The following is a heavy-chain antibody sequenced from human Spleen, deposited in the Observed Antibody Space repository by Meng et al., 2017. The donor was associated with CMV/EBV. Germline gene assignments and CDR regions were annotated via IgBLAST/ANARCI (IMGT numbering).Heavy chain of an antibody. CDR1: GGTFSSYA. CDR2: IIPIFGTA. V-gene: IGHV1-69*05. D-gene: IGHD2-2*01. J-gene: IGHJ4*02. Sequence: ASGGTFSSYASSWVRQAPGQGLEWMGGIIPIFGTANYAQKFQGRVTITTDESTSTAYMELSSLRSEDTAVYYCARSFRAPAASHFDYWGQGTLVTVSS. CDR3: ARSFRAPAASHFDY.